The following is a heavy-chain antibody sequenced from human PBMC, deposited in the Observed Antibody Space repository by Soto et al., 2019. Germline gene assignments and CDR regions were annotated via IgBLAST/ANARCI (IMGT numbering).Heavy chain of an antibody. CDR1: GFTFSSYW. CDR2: INSDGSST. Sequence: GGSLRLSCAASGFTFSSYWMHWVRQAPGKGLVWVSRINSDGSSTSYADSVKGRFTISRDNAKNTLYLQMNSLRAEDTAVYYCARVPPEWCCFDYWGQGTLVTVSS. D-gene: IGHD2-15*01. CDR3: ARVPPEWCCFDY. V-gene: IGHV3-74*01. J-gene: IGHJ4*02.